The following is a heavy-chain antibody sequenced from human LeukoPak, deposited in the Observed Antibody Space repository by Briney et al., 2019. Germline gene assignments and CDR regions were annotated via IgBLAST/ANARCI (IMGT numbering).Heavy chain of an antibody. Sequence: PGGSLRLSCAASGFTFSSYEMNWVRQAPGKGLEWVSYISSSGSTIYYADSVKGRFTISRDNAKNPLYLQMNSLRAEDTAVYYCASGFGYYEPFDYWGQGTLVTVSS. CDR2: ISSSGSTI. CDR1: GFTFSSYE. V-gene: IGHV3-48*03. CDR3: ASGFGYYEPFDY. D-gene: IGHD3-3*01. J-gene: IGHJ4*02.